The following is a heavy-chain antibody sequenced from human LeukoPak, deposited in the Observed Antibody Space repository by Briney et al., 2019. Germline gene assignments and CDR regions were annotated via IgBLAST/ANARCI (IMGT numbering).Heavy chain of an antibody. D-gene: IGHD5-24*01. V-gene: IGHV3-30*02. CDR3: YACDYGYNLKDDP. CDR2: IRYDGSNQ. CDR1: GLTFIVYG. Sequence: PGGSLRLSCGASGLTFIVYGMHWLRQAPGKGLEWVAFIRYDGSNQYYADSVKGRFTISRDNSKNTLYLLMNSLRAEDTAAYYCYACDYGYNLKDDPWGQGTLVTVSS. J-gene: IGHJ5*02.